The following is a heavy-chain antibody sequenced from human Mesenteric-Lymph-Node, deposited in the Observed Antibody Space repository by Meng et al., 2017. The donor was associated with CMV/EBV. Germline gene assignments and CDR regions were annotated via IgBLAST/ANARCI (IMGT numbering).Heavy chain of an antibody. V-gene: IGHV3-21*01. CDR3: ARDGVVVVPAAIRYYYGMDV. D-gene: IGHD2-2*01. Sequence: GESLKISCAASGFTFSSYGMHWVRQAPGKGLEWVSSISSSSSYIYYADSVKGRFTISRDNAKNSLYLQMNSLRAEDTAVYYCARDGVVVVPAAIRYYYGMDVWGQGTTVTVSS. CDR1: GFTFSSYG. CDR2: ISSSSSYI. J-gene: IGHJ6*02.